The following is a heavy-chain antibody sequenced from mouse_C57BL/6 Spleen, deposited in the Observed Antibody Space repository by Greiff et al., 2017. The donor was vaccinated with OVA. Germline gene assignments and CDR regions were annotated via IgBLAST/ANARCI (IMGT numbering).Heavy chain of an antibody. CDR3: AREFTTVVARGAY. CDR2: IYPRSGNT. D-gene: IGHD1-1*01. J-gene: IGHJ3*01. CDR1: GYTFTSYG. V-gene: IGHV1-81*01. Sequence: QVQLKESGAELARPGASVKLSCKASGYTFTSYGISWVKQRTGQGLEWIGEIYPRSGNTYYNEKFKGKATLTADKSSSTAYMELRSLTSEDSAVYFCAREFTTVVARGAYWGQGILVTVSA.